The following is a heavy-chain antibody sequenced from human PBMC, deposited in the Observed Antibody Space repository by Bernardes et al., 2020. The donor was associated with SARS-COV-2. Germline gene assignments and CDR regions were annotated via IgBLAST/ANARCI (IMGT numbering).Heavy chain of an antibody. Sequence: GGSLRLSCAASGFIFSTYWMTWVRQAPGKGLEWVANIKQDGSEKYYVDSVKGRFTISRDNAKDSLYLQMNSLRAEDTAVYYCARDERYLEWLSIGLGTPLYYNGLDVWGQGTTVTVSS. V-gene: IGHV3-7*04. D-gene: IGHD3-3*01. CDR2: IKQDGSEK. CDR1: GFIFSTYW. J-gene: IGHJ6*02. CDR3: ARDERYLEWLSIGLGTPLYYNGLDV.